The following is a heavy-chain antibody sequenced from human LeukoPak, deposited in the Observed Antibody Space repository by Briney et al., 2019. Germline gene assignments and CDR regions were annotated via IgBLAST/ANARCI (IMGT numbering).Heavy chain of an antibody. CDR3: TRDRKGYDILTGNFDY. D-gene: IGHD3-9*01. CDR2: ISSSGSTI. V-gene: IGHV3-48*03. CDR1: GFTFSSYE. Sequence: GGSLRLSCAASGFTFSSYEMNWVRQAPGKGLEWVSYISSSGSTIYYADSVKGRFTISRDNAKNSLYLQMNSLKTEDTAVYYCTRDRKGYDILTGNFDYWGQGTLVTVSS. J-gene: IGHJ4*02.